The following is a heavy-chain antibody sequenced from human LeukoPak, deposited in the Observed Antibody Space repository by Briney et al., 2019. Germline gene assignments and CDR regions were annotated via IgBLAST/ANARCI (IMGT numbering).Heavy chain of an antibody. D-gene: IGHD5-12*01. CDR3: AKGYDEDYYYYMDV. CDR1: GFTFSSYE. J-gene: IGHJ6*03. Sequence: PGGSLRLSCAASGFTFSSYEMSWVRQAPGKGLEWVAVIWYDGSNKYYADSVKGRFTISRDNSKNTLYLQMNSLRAEDTAVYYCAKGYDEDYYYYMDVWGKGTTVTVSS. V-gene: IGHV3-33*06. CDR2: IWYDGSNK.